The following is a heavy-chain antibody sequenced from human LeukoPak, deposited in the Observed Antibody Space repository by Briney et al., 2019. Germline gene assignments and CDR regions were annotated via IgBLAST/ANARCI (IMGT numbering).Heavy chain of an antibody. CDR3: ARESVVLLWFGESYYYGMDV. D-gene: IGHD3-10*01. CDR2: INPSGGST. V-gene: IGHV1-46*01. Sequence: ASVKVSCKASGYTFTSYYMHWVRQAPGQGLEWMGIINPSGGSTSYAQKFQGRVTMTRDTSTSTVYMELSSLRSEGTAVYYCARESVVLLWFGESYYYGMDVWGQGTTVTVSS. J-gene: IGHJ6*02. CDR1: GYTFTSYY.